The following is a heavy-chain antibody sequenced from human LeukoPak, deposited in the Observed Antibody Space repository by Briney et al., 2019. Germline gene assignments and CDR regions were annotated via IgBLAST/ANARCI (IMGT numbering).Heavy chain of an antibody. J-gene: IGHJ6*03. CDR2: IYYSGST. V-gene: IGHV4-61*10. CDR1: GGSITSANYY. D-gene: IGHD5-12*01. Sequence: SETLSLTCTVSGGSITSANYYWNWIRQPAGEGLEWIGRIYYSGSTHYNPSLKSRVTISVDTSKNQVSLKLRSVTAADTAVYYCARTTEGYAGGPGYSYYYYMDVWGKGTTVTISS. CDR3: ARTTEGYAGGPGYSYYYYMDV.